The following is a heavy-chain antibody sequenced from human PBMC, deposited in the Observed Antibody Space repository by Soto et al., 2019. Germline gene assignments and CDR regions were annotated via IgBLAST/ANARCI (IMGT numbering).Heavy chain of an antibody. CDR3: ARDGGRHSGGIDY. J-gene: IGHJ4*02. Sequence: QVQLVQSGAEVKKPGSSVKVSCKASGGTFSSYSINWVRQAPGQGLEWMGEIIPIFGTANYAQKFQGRVTITGDESTSTAYLELGSLRSGDTAVYYCARDGGRHSGGIDYWGQGTLVTVSS. CDR2: IIPIFGTA. D-gene: IGHD1-26*01. CDR1: GGTFSSYS. V-gene: IGHV1-69*01.